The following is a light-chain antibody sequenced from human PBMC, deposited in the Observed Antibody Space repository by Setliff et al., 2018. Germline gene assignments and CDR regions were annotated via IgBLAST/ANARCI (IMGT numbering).Light chain of an antibody. CDR3: LSYTSETTHAL. V-gene: IGLV2-14*03. CDR1: NSDVGGYNY. Sequence: SVLAQPAAVSGSPGQSITISCAGTNSDVGGYNYVSWYQQHPNKAPKLMIYEVTKRPSGVSDRFSGSKSGNTASLTISGLQAEDEADYYCLSYTSETTHALFAGGTKSPS. J-gene: IGLJ2*01. CDR2: EVT.